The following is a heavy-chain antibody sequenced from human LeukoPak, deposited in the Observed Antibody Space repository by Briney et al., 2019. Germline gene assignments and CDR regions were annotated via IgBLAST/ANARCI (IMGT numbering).Heavy chain of an antibody. CDR3: ARGPIPDY. CDR2: TRFDGKNK. Sequence: GGSLRLSCAASGFTFSRYGMHWVRQAPGKGLEWVSFTRFDGKNKYYADSVKGRFTISKDSSKNTLDLQMNSLRTEDTAVYYCARGPIPDYWGQGTLVTVSS. J-gene: IGHJ4*02. D-gene: IGHD2-2*02. CDR1: GFTFSRYG. V-gene: IGHV3-30*02.